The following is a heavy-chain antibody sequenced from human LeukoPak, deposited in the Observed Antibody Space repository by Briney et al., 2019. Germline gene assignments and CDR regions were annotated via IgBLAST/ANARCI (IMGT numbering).Heavy chain of an antibody. D-gene: IGHD3-22*01. Sequence: GASVKVSCKASGYTFTGYYIHWVRQAPGQGLEWMGWINPNSGGTNYAQKFQGRVTMTRDTSISTAYMELSRLRSDDTAVYYCARPDTVGDDSSTLDIWGQGTKVTVSS. V-gene: IGHV1-2*02. CDR2: INPNSGGT. CDR1: GYTFTGYY. CDR3: ARPDTVGDDSSTLDI. J-gene: IGHJ3*02.